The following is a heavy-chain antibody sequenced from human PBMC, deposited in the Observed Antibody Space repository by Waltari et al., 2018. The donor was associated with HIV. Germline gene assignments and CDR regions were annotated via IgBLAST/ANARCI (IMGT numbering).Heavy chain of an antibody. Sequence: DVQLVESGGGVGQPGRSLPLSCAATAFTFDESWFRGDGQAPRKGLDGGANKNHDGSLRCHRASVEGRFTISRDNAKNSLFLQMSSLRGEDTAVYFCVRDIHDCSTRTCYYWCDPWGQGTLVTVSS. D-gene: IGHD2-2*01. CDR1: AFTFDESW. V-gene: IGHV3-7*01. CDR3: VRDIHDCSTRTCYYWCDP. J-gene: IGHJ5*02. CDR2: KNHDGSLR.